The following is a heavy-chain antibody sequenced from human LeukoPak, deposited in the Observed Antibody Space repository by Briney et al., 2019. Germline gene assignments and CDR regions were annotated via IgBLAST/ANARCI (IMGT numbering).Heavy chain of an antibody. Sequence: GGSLRLSCAASGFTFSSYWMHWVRQAPGKGLVWVSRINSDGSTTNYADSVKGRFTISRDNAKNTLYLQMNSLRAEDTAVYYCARRSSGSPPYYFDYWGQGTLVAVSS. CDR3: ARRSSGSPPYYFDY. CDR2: INSDGSTT. CDR1: GFTFSSYW. V-gene: IGHV3-74*01. J-gene: IGHJ4*02. D-gene: IGHD1-26*01.